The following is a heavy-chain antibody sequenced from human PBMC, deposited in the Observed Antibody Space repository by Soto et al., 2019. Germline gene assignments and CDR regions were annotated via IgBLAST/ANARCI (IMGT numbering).Heavy chain of an antibody. V-gene: IGHV4-31*03. D-gene: IGHD1-26*01. CDR3: ARDRSGSYYFDY. CDR1: GGSISSGGYY. CDR2: IYYSGST. Sequence: SETLSLTCTVSGGSISSGGYYWSWIRQHPGKGLEWIGYIYYSGSTYYNPTLKSRVTISVDTSKNQFSLKLSSVTAAATAVFYCARDRSGSYYFDYWGQGTLVTVSS. J-gene: IGHJ4*02.